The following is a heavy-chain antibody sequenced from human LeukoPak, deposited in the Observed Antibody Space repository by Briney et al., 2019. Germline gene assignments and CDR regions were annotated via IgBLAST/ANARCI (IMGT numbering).Heavy chain of an antibody. Sequence: ASVKVSCKSSVCTFSSYAISWVRQAPGQGLEWMGRIIPIFGTANYAQKFEGGVMITTDESTSTAYIELSSLRSEDTAVYYCARDGGGYPLGNAFDIWGQGTMVTVSS. D-gene: IGHD5-12*01. CDR1: VCTFSSYA. V-gene: IGHV1-69*05. J-gene: IGHJ3*02. CDR2: IIPIFGTA. CDR3: ARDGGGYPLGNAFDI.